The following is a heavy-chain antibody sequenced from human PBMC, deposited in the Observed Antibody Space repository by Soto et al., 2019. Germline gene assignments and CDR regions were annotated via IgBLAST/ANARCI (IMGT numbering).Heavy chain of an antibody. CDR2: ISGSGGST. CDR1: GFTFSSYA. CDR3: AKPRVYCTNGVCPAAS. J-gene: IGHJ5*02. Sequence: GGSLRLSCAASGFTFSSYAMSWVRQAPGKGLEWVSAISGSGGSTYYADSVKGRFTISRDNSNYTLYLQMDSLRAEDTALYFCAKPRVYCTNGVCPAASWGQGVLVTVSS. V-gene: IGHV3-23*01. D-gene: IGHD2-8*01.